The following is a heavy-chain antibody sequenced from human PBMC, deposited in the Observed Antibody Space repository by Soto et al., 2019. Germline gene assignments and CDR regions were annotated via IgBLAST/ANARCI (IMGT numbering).Heavy chain of an antibody. CDR1: GFTFSTYW. CDR2: INSDGSST. V-gene: IGHV3-74*01. J-gene: IGHJ4*02. Sequence: PGGSLRLSCAASGFTFSTYWMHWVRRAPGKGLVWVSRINSDGSSTNYADSVKGRFTISRDNSKNTLYLQMNSLRAEDTAVYYCAKELHTSSGWSQVTYWXQGTLVTVSS. CDR3: AKELHTSSGWSQVTY. D-gene: IGHD6-19*01.